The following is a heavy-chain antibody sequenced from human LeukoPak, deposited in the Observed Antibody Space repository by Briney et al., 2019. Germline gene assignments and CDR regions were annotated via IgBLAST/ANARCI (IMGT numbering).Heavy chain of an antibody. CDR1: GYTFTSYG. Sequence: ASVKVSCKASGYTFTSYGISWVRQAPGQGLEWMGWISAYNGNTNYAQKLQGRVTMTTDTSTSTAYMELRSLRSDDTAVYYCARGGPSSGYYGLTLFDYWGQGTLVTVSS. J-gene: IGHJ4*02. CDR2: ISAYNGNT. V-gene: IGHV1-18*01. CDR3: ARGGPSSGYYGLTLFDY. D-gene: IGHD3-22*01.